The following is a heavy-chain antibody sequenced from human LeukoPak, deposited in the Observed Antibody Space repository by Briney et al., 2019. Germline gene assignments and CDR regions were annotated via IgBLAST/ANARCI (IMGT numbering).Heavy chain of an antibody. CDR2: IIPILGIA. V-gene: IGHV1-69*04. Sequence: ASAKVSCKASGGTFSSYAISWVRQAPGQGLEWMGRIIPILGIANYAQKFQGRVTITADKSTSTAYMELSSLRSEDTAVYYCAREPEDYGDIYDFDYWGQGTLVTVSS. CDR1: GGTFSSYA. D-gene: IGHD4-17*01. CDR3: AREPEDYGDIYDFDY. J-gene: IGHJ4*02.